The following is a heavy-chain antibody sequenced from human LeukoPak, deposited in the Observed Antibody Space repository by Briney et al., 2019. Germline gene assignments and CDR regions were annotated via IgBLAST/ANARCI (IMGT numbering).Heavy chain of an antibody. CDR3: ARDHDCSSTSCYTNFNWFDP. D-gene: IGHD2-2*02. J-gene: IGHJ5*02. V-gene: IGHV3-30*03. CDR2: ISYDGSNK. Sequence: GRSLRLSCAASGFTFSSYGMHWVRQAPGKGLEWVAVISYDGSNKYYADSVKGRFTISRDNSKNTLYLQMNSLRAEDTAVYYCARDHDCSSTSCYTNFNWFDPWGQGTLVTVSS. CDR1: GFTFSSYG.